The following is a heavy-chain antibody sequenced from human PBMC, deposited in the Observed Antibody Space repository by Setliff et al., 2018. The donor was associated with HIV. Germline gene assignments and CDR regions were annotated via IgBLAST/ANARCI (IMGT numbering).Heavy chain of an antibody. CDR2: IYTSGNT. CDR3: AAPAVAGTGGYYYAMDV. CDR1: GGSISSGSYY. J-gene: IGHJ6*02. V-gene: IGHV4-61*02. D-gene: IGHD6-19*01. Sequence: TLSLTCTVSGGSISSGSYYWSWIRQPAGKGLEWIGRIYTSGNTNYNPSPKSRVTISVDTSKNQFSLKLSSVTAADTAVYYCAAPAVAGTGGYYYAMDVWGQGTTVT.